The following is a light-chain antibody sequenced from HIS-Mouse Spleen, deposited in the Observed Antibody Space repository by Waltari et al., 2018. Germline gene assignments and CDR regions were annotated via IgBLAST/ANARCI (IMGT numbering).Light chain of an antibody. Sequence: QSALTQPASVSGSPGQSITISCTGTSSDVGGSNYVPWYQQHPGKAPKLMIYEVSNRPSGVSNRFSGSKSGNTASLTISGLQAEDEADYYCSSYTSSSPYVVFGGGTKLTVL. CDR1: SSDVGGSNY. CDR2: EVS. V-gene: IGLV2-14*01. CDR3: SSYTSSSPYVV. J-gene: IGLJ2*01.